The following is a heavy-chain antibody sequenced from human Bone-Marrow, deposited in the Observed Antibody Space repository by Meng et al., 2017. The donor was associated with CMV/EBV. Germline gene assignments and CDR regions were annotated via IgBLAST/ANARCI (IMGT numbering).Heavy chain of an antibody. CDR3: ARATAMVMEGDYYYGMDV. CDR2: IYYSGST. J-gene: IGHJ6*02. D-gene: IGHD5-18*01. Sequence: SETLSLTCTVSGGSISSYYWSWIRQPPGKGLEWIGYIYYSGSTNYNPSLKSRVTISVDPSKNQFPLKLSSVTAADTAVYYCARATAMVMEGDYYYGMDVWGQGTTVTVSS. V-gene: IGHV4-59*01. CDR1: GGSISSYY.